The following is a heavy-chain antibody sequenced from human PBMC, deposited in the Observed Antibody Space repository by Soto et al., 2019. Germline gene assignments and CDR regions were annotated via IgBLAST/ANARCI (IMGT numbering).Heavy chain of an antibody. J-gene: IGHJ6*02. D-gene: IGHD6-13*01. CDR1: GYTFTNYG. V-gene: IGHV1-18*01. CDR3: ARSPGYSASWGYFYYGMKI. Sequence: QVQLVQSGAELKKPGASVKVSCKASGYTFTNYGISWVRQAPGQGLEWMGWNNTYHGNTKYAQKLQGRVTMTKDTSTSTAYMELTSLRSDDTAVYYCARSPGYSASWGYFYYGMKIWGQGTTVIVSS. CDR2: NNTYHGNT.